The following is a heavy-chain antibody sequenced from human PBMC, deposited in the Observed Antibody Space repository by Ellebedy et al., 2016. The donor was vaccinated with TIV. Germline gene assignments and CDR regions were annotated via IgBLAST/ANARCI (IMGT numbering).Heavy chain of an antibody. CDR1: GYTFTSYA. CDR3: ARAFLLVVAATDNWFDP. Sequence: ASVKVSCKASGYTFTSYAMHWVRQAPGQRLEWMGWINAGNGNTKYSQKFQGRVTITRDTSACTAYMELSSLRSEDTAVYYCARAFLLVVAATDNWFDPWGQGTLVTVSS. V-gene: IGHV1-3*01. J-gene: IGHJ5*02. D-gene: IGHD2-15*01. CDR2: INAGNGNT.